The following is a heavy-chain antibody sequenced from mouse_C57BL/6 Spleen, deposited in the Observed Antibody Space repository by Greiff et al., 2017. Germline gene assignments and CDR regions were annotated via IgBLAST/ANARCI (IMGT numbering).Heavy chain of an antibody. CDR3: ARAWSNYRNYAMDY. D-gene: IGHD2-5*01. V-gene: IGHV1-59*01. J-gene: IGHJ4*01. CDR2: IDPSASYT. Sequence: QVKLQQPGAELVRPGTSVKLSCKASGYTFTSYWMHWLKQRPGQGLEWIGVIDPSASYTTYNQKFKGKATLTVDTSSSTAYMQLSSLTSEDSAVYYCARAWSNYRNYAMDYWGQGTSVTVSS. CDR1: GYTFTSYW.